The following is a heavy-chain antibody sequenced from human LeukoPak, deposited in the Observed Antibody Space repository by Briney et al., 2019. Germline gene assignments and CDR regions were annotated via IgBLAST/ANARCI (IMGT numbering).Heavy chain of an antibody. Sequence: SETLSLTCTVSGGSFSSSSFYWGWIRQPPGKGLEWVGTIYSSGNTYYNPSLKGRITMSGDTSKMQFSLKLRSVTAADTAVYYCAGQFIPEYGSASSLEYWGQGTLVAVSS. CDR2: IYSSGNT. V-gene: IGHV4-39*01. CDR1: GGSFSSSSFY. J-gene: IGHJ4*02. CDR3: AGQFIPEYGSASSLEY. D-gene: IGHD3-10*01.